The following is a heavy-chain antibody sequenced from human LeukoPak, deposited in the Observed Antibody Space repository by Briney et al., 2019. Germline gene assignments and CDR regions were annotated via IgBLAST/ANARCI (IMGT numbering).Heavy chain of an antibody. J-gene: IGHJ6*03. D-gene: IGHD6-13*01. CDR3: ARVSYYSSSWYRPPDYYYMDV. CDR1: GFTFSSYA. CDR2: ISYDGSNK. Sequence: PGRSLRLSCAASGFTFSSYAMHWVRQAPGKGLEWVAVISYDGSNKYYADSVKGRFTISRDNSKNTLYLQMNSLRAEDTAVYYCARVSYYSSSWYRPPDYYYMDVWGKGTTVAVSS. V-gene: IGHV3-30*04.